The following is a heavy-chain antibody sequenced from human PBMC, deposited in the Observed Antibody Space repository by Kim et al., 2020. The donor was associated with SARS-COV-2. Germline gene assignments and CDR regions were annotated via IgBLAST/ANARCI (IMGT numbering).Heavy chain of an antibody. J-gene: IGHJ3*02. D-gene: IGHD1-26*01. V-gene: IGHV1-3*01. CDR3: ARDQMPRIVGATAHISDAFDI. Sequence: ASVKVSCKASGYTFTSYAMHWVRQAPGQRLEWMGWINAGNGNTKYSQKFQGRVTITRDTSASTAYMELSSLRSEDTAVYYCARDQMPRIVGATAHISDAFDIWGQGTMGTVSS. CDR2: INAGNGNT. CDR1: GYTFTSYA.